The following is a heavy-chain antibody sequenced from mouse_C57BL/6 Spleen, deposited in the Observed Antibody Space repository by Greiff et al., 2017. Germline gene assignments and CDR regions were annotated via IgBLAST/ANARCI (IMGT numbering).Heavy chain of an antibody. CDR3: AREELRLRYYFDY. J-gene: IGHJ2*01. D-gene: IGHD3-2*02. V-gene: IGHV14-2*01. CDR1: GFNIKDYY. Sequence: EVKVEESGAELVKPGASVKLSCTASGFNIKDYYMHWVKQRTEQGLEWIGRIDPEDGETKYAPKFQGKATITADTSSNTAYLQLSSLTSEDTAVYYCAREELRLRYYFDYWGQGTTLTVSS. CDR2: IDPEDGET.